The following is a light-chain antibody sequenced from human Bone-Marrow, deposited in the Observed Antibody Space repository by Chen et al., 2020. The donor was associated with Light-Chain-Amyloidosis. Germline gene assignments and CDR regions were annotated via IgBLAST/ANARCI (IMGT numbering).Light chain of an antibody. CDR2: EVR. Sequence: QSALTQPAFVSWSPGQSITISCTGTSRYVVGYNYVSWYHHHPGEALKLMIYEVRNRPSGVSNRFSGSKSGNTASLTISGLQAEDEADYYCSSFTSRSTRVFGGGTKLTVL. CDR1: SRYVVGYNY. CDR3: SSFTSRSTRV. V-gene: IGLV2-14*01. J-gene: IGLJ3*02.